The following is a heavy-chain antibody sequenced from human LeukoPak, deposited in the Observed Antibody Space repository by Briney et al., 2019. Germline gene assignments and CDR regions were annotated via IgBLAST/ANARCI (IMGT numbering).Heavy chain of an antibody. Sequence: SVKVSCKASGYTFTGYYMHWVRQAPGQGLEWMGRIIPILGIANYAQKFQGRVTITADKSTSTAYMELSSLRSEDTAVYYCARAVTYYYDSSGYYGSAFDIWGQGTMVTVSS. CDR1: GYTFTGYY. J-gene: IGHJ3*02. D-gene: IGHD3-22*01. CDR3: ARAVTYYYDSSGYYGSAFDI. CDR2: IIPILGIA. V-gene: IGHV1-69*04.